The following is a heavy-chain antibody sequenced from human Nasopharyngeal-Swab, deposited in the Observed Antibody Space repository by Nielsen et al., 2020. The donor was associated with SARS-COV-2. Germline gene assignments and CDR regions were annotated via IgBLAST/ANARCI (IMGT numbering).Heavy chain of an antibody. V-gene: IGHV3-30-3*01. CDR1: GFTFSSYA. CDR2: ISYDGSNK. J-gene: IGHJ6*02. D-gene: IGHD3-22*01. CDR3: ARTYDSSGYWVWYYYYGMDV. Sequence: VGSLRLSCAASGFTFSSYAMHWVRQAPGKGLEWVAVISYDGSNKYYADSVKGRFTISRDNSKNTLYLQMNSLRAEDTAVYYCARTYDSSGYWVWYYYYGMDVWGQGTTVTVSS.